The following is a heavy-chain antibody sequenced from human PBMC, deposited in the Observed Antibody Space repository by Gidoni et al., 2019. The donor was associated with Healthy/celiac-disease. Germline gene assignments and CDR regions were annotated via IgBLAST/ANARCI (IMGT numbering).Heavy chain of an antibody. CDR3: ARGAGTGQQWLVLY. CDR2: IIPILGIA. Sequence: QVQLVQSGAEVKKPGSSVKVSCKASGGTFSSYAISWVRQAPGQGREWMGRIIPILGIANYAQKFQGRVTITSDKSTSTAYMELSSLRSEDTAVYYCARGAGTGQQWLVLYWGQGTLVTVSS. CDR1: GGTFSSYA. D-gene: IGHD6-19*01. J-gene: IGHJ4*02. V-gene: IGHV1-69*04.